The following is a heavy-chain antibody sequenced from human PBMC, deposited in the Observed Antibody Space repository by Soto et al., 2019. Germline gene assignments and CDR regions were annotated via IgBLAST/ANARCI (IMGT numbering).Heavy chain of an antibody. V-gene: IGHV4-39*02. CDR2: IYYSGST. CDR3: ARESYDDFWSGYYPLPRSHKFDY. CDR1: GGSISSSSYY. Sequence: QLQLQESGPGLVKPSETLSLTCTVSGGSISSSSYYWGWIRQPPGKGLEWIGSIYYSGSTYYNPSLKSRVTISVDTSKNQFSLKLSSVTAADTAVYYCARESYDDFWSGYYPLPRSHKFDYWGQGTLVTVSS. D-gene: IGHD3-3*01. J-gene: IGHJ4*02.